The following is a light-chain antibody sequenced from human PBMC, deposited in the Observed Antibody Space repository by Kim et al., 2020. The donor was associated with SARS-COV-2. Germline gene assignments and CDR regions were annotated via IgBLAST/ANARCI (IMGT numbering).Light chain of an antibody. CDR1: QGISHY. J-gene: IGKJ1*01. Sequence: ASVGDRVTITCRASQGISHYLAWFQQKPGKAPKCLIYAISNLQSGVPSRFRGSGTGTDFSLTISSLQPEDFAIYYCQQYYSHPRTFGQGTQVEIK. CDR3: QQYYSHPRT. V-gene: IGKV1-16*01. CDR2: AIS.